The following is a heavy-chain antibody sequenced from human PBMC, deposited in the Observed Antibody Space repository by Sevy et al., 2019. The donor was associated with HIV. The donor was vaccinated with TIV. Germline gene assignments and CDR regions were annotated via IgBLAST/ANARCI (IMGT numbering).Heavy chain of an antibody. CDR1: GFTFSSYG. Sequence: GGSLRLSCAASGFTFSSYGMHWVRQAPGKGLEWVAVISYDGSNKYYADSVKGRFTISRDNSKNTLYLQMNSLRVEDTAVYYCAKDRAYSSSRYYYYYYMDVWGKGTTVTVSS. CDR3: AKDRAYSSSRYYYYYYMDV. D-gene: IGHD6-13*01. J-gene: IGHJ6*03. V-gene: IGHV3-30*18. CDR2: ISYDGSNK.